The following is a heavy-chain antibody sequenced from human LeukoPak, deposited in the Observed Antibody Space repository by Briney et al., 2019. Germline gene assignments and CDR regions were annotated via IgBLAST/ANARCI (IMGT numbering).Heavy chain of an antibody. CDR3: ARDQLIQLWFYYFDY. D-gene: IGHD5-18*01. CDR2: ISAYNGNT. V-gene: IGHV1-18*01. Sequence: ASVKVSCKASGYTFTSYGISWVRQAPGQGLEWMGWISAYNGNTNYAQKLQGRVTMTTDTSTSTAYMELRSLRSDDTAVYYCARDQLIQLWFYYFDYWGQGTLVTVSS. J-gene: IGHJ4*02. CDR1: GYTFTSYG.